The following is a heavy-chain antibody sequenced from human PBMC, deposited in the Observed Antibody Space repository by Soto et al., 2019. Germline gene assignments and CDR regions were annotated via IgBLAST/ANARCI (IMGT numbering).Heavy chain of an antibody. CDR1: GGSISSSSYY. Sequence: QLQLQESGPGLVKPSETLSLTCTVSGGSISSSSYYWGWIRQPPGKGLEWIGNIYYSGSAYYNPSLKSRVTLSVDNSKNNFSLKLSSGTAAEAAVCDCARRGASGPVDYWGQGPLVTVSS. CDR2: IYYSGSA. D-gene: IGHD1-26*01. V-gene: IGHV4-39*02. J-gene: IGHJ4*02. CDR3: ARRGASGPVDY.